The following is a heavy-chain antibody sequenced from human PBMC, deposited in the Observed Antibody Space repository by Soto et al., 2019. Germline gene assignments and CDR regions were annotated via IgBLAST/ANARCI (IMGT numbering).Heavy chain of an antibody. J-gene: IGHJ4*02. CDR1: GGSISSYY. CDR3: ARRYGRAFDF. Sequence: QVQLQESGPGLVKPSETLSLTFTVSGGSISSYYWSWIRQPPGKGLEWIGYIYYSGSTNYNPSLKSRVTVSVYTSKNQFSLKLSSVTAADTAVYHCARRYGRAFDFWGQGTLVTVSS. V-gene: IGHV4-59*08. CDR2: IYYSGST. D-gene: IGHD1-1*01.